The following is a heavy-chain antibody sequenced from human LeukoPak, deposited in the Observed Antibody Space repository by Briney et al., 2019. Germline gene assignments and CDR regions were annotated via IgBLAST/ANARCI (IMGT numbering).Heavy chain of an antibody. CDR3: ARVVDSSSWRNYYYYYMDV. J-gene: IGHJ6*03. CDR2: INPNSGGT. CDR1: GYTFTDHY. V-gene: IGHV1-2*02. Sequence: GASVKVSCKASGYTFTDHYIHWVRQAPGQGLEWMGWINPNSGGTNYAQKFQGRVTMTRDTSISTAYMELSRLRSDDTAVYYCARVVDSSSWRNYYYYYMDVWGKGTTVTVSS. D-gene: IGHD6-13*01.